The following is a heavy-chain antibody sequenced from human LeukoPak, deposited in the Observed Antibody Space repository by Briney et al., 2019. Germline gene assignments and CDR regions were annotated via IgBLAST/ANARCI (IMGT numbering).Heavy chain of an antibody. CDR3: AGTGDYYGSGSHFDY. CDR2: INAGNGNT. CDR1: GYTFTSYA. D-gene: IGHD3-10*01. Sequence: ASVKVTCKASGYTFTSYAMHWVRPAPGQRLEWMGWINAGNGNTKYSQKFQGRVTITRDTSASTAYMELSSLRSEDTAVYYCAGTGDYYGSGSHFDYWGQGTLVTVSS. V-gene: IGHV1-3*01. J-gene: IGHJ4*02.